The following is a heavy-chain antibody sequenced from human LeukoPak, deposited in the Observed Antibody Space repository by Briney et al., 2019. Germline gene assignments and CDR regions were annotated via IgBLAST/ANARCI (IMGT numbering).Heavy chain of an antibody. D-gene: IGHD1-26*01. Sequence: GESLKISCKISGYRLTNNWIGWVRQVPGKGLEWMGLIYPGYSDAKYSPSFQGQVTISADKSISTAYLQWSSLKASDTAMYYCARLEGAAFDYWGQGTLVTVSS. CDR2: IYPGYSDA. J-gene: IGHJ4*02. CDR1: GYRLTNNW. V-gene: IGHV5-51*01. CDR3: ARLEGAAFDY.